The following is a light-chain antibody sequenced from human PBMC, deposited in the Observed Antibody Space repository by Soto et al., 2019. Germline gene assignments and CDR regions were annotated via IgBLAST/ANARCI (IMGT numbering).Light chain of an antibody. J-gene: IGLJ1*01. V-gene: IGLV3-1*01. CDR3: QVWDSSFYV. CDR2: QDN. Sequence: SYELTQPPSVSVSPGQTASITCSGDKLGDKYACWYQQKPGQSPVLVIYQDNKRPSGIPERFSGSNSGNTATLTISGTQAMDEADYYCQVWDSSFYVFGTGTKLTVL. CDR1: KLGDKY.